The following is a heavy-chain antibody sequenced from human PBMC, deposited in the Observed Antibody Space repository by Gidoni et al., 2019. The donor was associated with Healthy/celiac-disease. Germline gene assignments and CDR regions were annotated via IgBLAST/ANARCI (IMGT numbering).Heavy chain of an antibody. D-gene: IGHD3-3*01. J-gene: IGHJ5*02. V-gene: IGHV4-59*01. Sequence: QVQLQESGPGLVKPSETLSLTCTVSGGSISSYYWSWIRQPPGKGLEWIGYIYYSGSTNYNPSLKSRVTISVDTSKNQFSLKLSSVTAADTAVYYCARAGPYDFWSGAHNWFDPWGQGTLVTVSS. CDR3: ARAGPYDFWSGAHNWFDP. CDR2: IYYSGST. CDR1: GGSISSYY.